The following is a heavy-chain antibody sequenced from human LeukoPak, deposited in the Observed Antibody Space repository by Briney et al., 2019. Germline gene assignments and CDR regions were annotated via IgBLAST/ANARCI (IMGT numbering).Heavy chain of an antibody. Sequence: ASVKVSCKASGYTFSGYYMNWVRQAPGQGLEWMGWINPNSGGTKYAQQFQGRVTMTRDTSISTAYMELSRLRSDDTAVYYCARVAAYANSPAPAFPHWGEKTLVTVSS. J-gene: IGHJ4*02. V-gene: IGHV1-2*02. CDR2: INPNSGGT. CDR1: GYTFSGYY. CDR3: ARVAAYANSPAPAFPH. D-gene: IGHD2-2*01.